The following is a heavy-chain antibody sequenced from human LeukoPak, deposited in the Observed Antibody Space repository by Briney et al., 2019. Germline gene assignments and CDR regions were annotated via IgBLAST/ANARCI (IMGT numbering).Heavy chain of an antibody. D-gene: IGHD3-3*01. J-gene: IGHJ3*02. CDR1: GGTFSSYA. V-gene: IGHV1-69*06. CDR2: IIPIFGTA. Sequence: ASVKVSCKASGGTFSSYAISWVRQAPGQGLEWMGGIIPIFGTANYAQKFQGRVTITADKSTSTAYMELSSLRSEDTAVYYCARGYDFWSGYFSGAFDIWGQGTMVTVSS. CDR3: ARGYDFWSGYFSGAFDI.